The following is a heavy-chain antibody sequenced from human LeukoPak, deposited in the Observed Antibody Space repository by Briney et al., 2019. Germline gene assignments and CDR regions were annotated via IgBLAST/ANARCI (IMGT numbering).Heavy chain of an antibody. CDR2: INPNSGGT. V-gene: IGHV1-2*06. CDR1: GYTFTSYA. D-gene: IGHD2-21*01. Sequence: GASVKVSCKASGYTFTSYAMHWVRQAPGRGLEWMGRINPNSGGTNYAQKFQGRVTMTRDTSISTAYMELSRLRSDDTAVYYCARVPIYYYYGVDVWGQGTTVTVSS. J-gene: IGHJ6*02. CDR3: ARVPIYYYYGVDV.